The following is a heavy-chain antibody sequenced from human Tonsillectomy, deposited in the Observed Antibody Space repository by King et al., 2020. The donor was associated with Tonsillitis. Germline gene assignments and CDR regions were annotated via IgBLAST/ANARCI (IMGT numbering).Heavy chain of an antibody. V-gene: IGHV4-39*01. J-gene: IGHJ4*02. CDR1: GGSISSSSYY. Sequence: QLQESGPGLVKPSETLSLTCTVSGGSISSSSYYWGWIRQPPGKGLEWIGSIYYSGSTYYNPSLKSRVTISVDTSKNQFSLKRSSVTAADTAVYYCARHDRQPPLFDYWGQGTLVTVSS. D-gene: IGHD1-1*01. CDR2: IYYSGST. CDR3: ARHDRQPPLFDY.